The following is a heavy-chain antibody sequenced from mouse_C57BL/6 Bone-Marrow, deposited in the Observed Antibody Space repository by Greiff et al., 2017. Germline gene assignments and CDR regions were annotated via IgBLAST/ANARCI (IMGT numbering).Heavy chain of an antibody. CDR2: IFPGSGST. CDR3: ASNCFAY. Sequence: QVQLQQPGAELVKPGASVKMSCKASGYTFTSYWITWVKQRPGQGLEWIGDIFPGSGSTNYNEKFKSKATLTVDTSSSTAYMQLSSLTSEDAAVYYCASNCFAYWGQGTLVTVSA. CDR1: GYTFTSYW. J-gene: IGHJ3*01. V-gene: IGHV1-55*01.